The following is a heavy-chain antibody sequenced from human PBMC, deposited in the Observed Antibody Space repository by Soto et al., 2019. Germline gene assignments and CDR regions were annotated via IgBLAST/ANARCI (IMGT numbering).Heavy chain of an antibody. CDR1: GYDFSSYG. D-gene: IGHD2-2*01. V-gene: IGHV1-18*04. CDR2: ISASNGNR. CDR3: VRDTQRNDY. J-gene: IGHJ4*02. Sequence: QVQLVQSGAEVKKPGASVKVSCKASGYDFSSYGISWVRQAPRQGLEWMGWISASNGNRDYAQQFQGRVTITSDTSRSTDFMELRSLSSDDTAVYYCVRDTQRNDYWGQGTLVNVSS.